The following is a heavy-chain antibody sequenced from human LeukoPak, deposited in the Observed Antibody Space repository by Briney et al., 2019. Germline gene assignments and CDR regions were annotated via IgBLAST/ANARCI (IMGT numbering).Heavy chain of an antibody. J-gene: IGHJ3*02. CDR1: GGSISSYY. CDR2: IYYSGST. Sequence: SETLSLTCTVSGGSISSYYLSWIRQPPGKGLDWIGYIYYSGSTNYNPSLKRRVTISVDTPKNQVSLKLSSVTAADTAVYYCARRADYDAFDIWGQGTMVTVSS. CDR3: ARRADYDAFDI. V-gene: IGHV4-59*01. D-gene: IGHD5-12*01.